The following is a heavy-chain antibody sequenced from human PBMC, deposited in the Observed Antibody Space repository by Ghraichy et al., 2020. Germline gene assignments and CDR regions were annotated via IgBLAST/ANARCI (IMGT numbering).Heavy chain of an antibody. CDR1: GFTFSNYG. CDR3: ARDLGRGDSCEDY. Sequence: GESLNISCAASGFTFSNYGMHWVRQAPGKGLEWVAVIWYDGSKEYYADSVKGRFTISRDYSKNTLYLQMNSLRAEDTAVYYCARDLGRGDSCEDYWGQGTLVTVSS. V-gene: IGHV3-33*01. J-gene: IGHJ4*02. D-gene: IGHD3-10*01. CDR2: IWYDGSKE.